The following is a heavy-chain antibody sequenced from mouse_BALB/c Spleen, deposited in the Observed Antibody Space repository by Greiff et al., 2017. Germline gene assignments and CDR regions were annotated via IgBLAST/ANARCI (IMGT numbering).Heavy chain of an antibody. V-gene: IGHV5-6-5*01. CDR1: GFTFSSYA. D-gene: IGHD2-13*01. Sequence: EVMLVESGGGLVKPGGSLKLSCAASGFTFSSYAMSWVRQTPEKRLEWVASISSGGSTYYPDSVKGRFTISRDNARNILYLQMSSLRSEDTAMYYCAREYDFFAYWGQGTLVTVSA. J-gene: IGHJ3*01. CDR3: AREYDFFAY. CDR2: ISSGGST.